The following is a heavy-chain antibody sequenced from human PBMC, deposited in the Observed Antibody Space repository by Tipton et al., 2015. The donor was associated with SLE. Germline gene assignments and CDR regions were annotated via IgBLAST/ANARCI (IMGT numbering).Heavy chain of an antibody. V-gene: IGHV4-59*01. CDR2: IYHSGST. D-gene: IGHD3-10*01. Sequence: TLSLTCSVSGGSMTSYYWSWIRQPAGKGLEWIGSIYHSGSTYYNPSLKSRVTISLDTSKNQFSLKLSSVAAADTALYYCARENIWFGELSYYYGMDVWGQGTTVTVSS. CDR3: ARENIWFGELSYYYGMDV. CDR1: GGSMTSYY. J-gene: IGHJ6*02.